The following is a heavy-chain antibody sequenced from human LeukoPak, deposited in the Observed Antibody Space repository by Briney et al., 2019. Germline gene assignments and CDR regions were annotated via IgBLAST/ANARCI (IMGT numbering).Heavy chain of an antibody. CDR3: ARSARGGYSYGYVDY. CDR2: TSGGGGSS. V-gene: IGHV3-23*01. Sequence: GRSLRLSCAASGLTFSTYAMSWVRQAPGKGLEWVSGTSGGGGSSHYADSVKGRFTISRDNSKNTLYLQMNSLRAEDTAVYYCARSARGGYSYGYVDYWGQGTLVTVSS. CDR1: GLTFSTYA. J-gene: IGHJ4*02. D-gene: IGHD5-18*01.